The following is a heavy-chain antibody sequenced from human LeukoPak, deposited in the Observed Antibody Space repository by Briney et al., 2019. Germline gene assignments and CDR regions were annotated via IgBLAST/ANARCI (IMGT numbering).Heavy chain of an antibody. V-gene: IGHV3-33*01. CDR2: IWYDGSNK. D-gene: IGHD6-19*01. CDR3: ARGRTSIAVAGTGIYYYYGMDV. CDR1: GFTFSSYG. J-gene: IGHJ6*02. Sequence: PGGSLRLSCAASGFTFSSYGMHWVRQAPGKGLEWVAVIWYDGSNKYYADSVKGRFTISRDNSKNTLYLQMNSLRAEDTAVYYCARGRTSIAVAGTGIYYYYGMDVWGQGTTVTVSS.